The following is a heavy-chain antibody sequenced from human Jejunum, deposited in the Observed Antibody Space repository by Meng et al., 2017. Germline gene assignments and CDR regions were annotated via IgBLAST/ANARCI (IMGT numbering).Heavy chain of an antibody. J-gene: IGHJ4*02. D-gene: IGHD1-26*01. CDR1: GDYVSSANYY. V-gene: IGHV4-61*01. CDR2: IYYSGST. CDR3: ARVILYSGSYYFDS. Sequence: RLPEKGPGLVRHSVILSLLCSVSGDYVSSANYYWSWIRQPPGKGLEWIGYIYYSGSTDHNPSLKSRVTMSVDTSRNQFSLNLSSVTAADTAVYYCARVILYSGSYYFDSWGQGTLVTVSS.